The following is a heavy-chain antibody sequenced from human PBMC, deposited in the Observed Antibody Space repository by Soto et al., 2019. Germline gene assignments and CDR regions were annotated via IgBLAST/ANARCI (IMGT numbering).Heavy chain of an antibody. CDR1: GYTFTSYG. Sequence: ASVKVSCKASGYTFTSYGISWVRQAPGQGLEWMGGIIPIFGTANYAQKFQGRVTITADESTSTTYMELSSLTSADTAVYYCARAPLGIIVAPDFWGQGTLVTVSS. V-gene: IGHV1-69*13. D-gene: IGHD1-26*01. CDR2: IIPIFGTA. J-gene: IGHJ4*02. CDR3: ARAPLGIIVAPDF.